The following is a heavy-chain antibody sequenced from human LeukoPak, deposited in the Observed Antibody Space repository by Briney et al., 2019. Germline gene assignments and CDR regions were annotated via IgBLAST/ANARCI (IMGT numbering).Heavy chain of an antibody. Sequence: SETLSLTCAVSGFSISSGYYWGWIRQPPEEGLEWIGSTYHSGSTYYNPSLKSRVTISVDTTKNQFSLKLSSVTAADTAVYYCARLSQDTWDAFDIWGQGTMVTVSS. CDR2: TYHSGST. V-gene: IGHV4-38-2*01. D-gene: IGHD2-15*01. J-gene: IGHJ3*02. CDR3: ARLSQDTWDAFDI. CDR1: GFSISSGYY.